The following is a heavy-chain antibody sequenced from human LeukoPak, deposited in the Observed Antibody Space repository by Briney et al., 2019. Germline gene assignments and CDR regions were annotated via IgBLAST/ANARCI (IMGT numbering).Heavy chain of an antibody. CDR3: GRGHWGLDY. D-gene: IGHD7-27*01. V-gene: IGHV3-11*04. J-gene: IGHJ4*02. CDR2: ISNSGTIV. Sequence: GGTLRLSCAASGFTFSEDYMTWIRQTPGKGLEWVSFISNSGTIVYYAESVKGRFTISRDNAKNSLYLQMNSLRVEDTAVYYCGRGHWGLDYWGQGTLVTVS. CDR1: GFTFSEDY.